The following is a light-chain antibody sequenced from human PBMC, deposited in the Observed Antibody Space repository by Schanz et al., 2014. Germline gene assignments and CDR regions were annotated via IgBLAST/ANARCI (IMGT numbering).Light chain of an antibody. V-gene: IGLV2-14*03. Sequence: QSALTQPASVSGSPGQSITISCTGTSGDVGGYNYVSWYQHHPGKAPKLMIFDVSNRPSGVSNRFSGSKSGNTASLTISGLQAEDEADYYCSSYTSSNSGVFGGGTKLTVL. J-gene: IGLJ3*02. CDR1: SGDVGGYNY. CDR2: DVS. CDR3: SSYTSSNSGV.